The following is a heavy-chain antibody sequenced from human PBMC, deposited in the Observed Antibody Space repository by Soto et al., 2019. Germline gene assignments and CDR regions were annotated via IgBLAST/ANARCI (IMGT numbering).Heavy chain of an antibody. V-gene: IGHV3-23*01. J-gene: IGHJ4*02. D-gene: IGHD5-12*01. CDR3: TRSSGYD. Sequence: EVQLLESGGGLVQPGGSLRLSCVASGFTFSSCAMGWVRQAPGKGLEYVSSLSGSGEGTYYADSAEGRFTISRDNSKNTLYLQMNSLRAEDTAVYYCTRSSGYDWGQGTLVSVSS. CDR2: LSGSGEGT. CDR1: GFTFSSCA.